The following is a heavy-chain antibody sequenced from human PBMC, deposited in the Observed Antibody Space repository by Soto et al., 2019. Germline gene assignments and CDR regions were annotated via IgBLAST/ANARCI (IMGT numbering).Heavy chain of an antibody. V-gene: IGHV1-69*01. CDR1: GGTFSSYA. Sequence: QVQLVQSGAEVKKPGSSVKVSCKASGGTFSSYAISWVRQAPGQGLEWMGGIIPIFGTANYAQKFQGRVTITADESTSTAYMELSSLRSEDTAVYYCATPKTDYGGNSGWFDPWGQGTLVTVSS. CDR2: IIPIFGTA. D-gene: IGHD4-17*01. CDR3: ATPKTDYGGNSGWFDP. J-gene: IGHJ5*02.